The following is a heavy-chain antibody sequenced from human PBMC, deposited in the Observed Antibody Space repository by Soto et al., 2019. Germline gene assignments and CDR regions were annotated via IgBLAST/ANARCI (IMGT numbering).Heavy chain of an antibody. CDR2: ISYDGSNK. J-gene: IGHJ4*02. CDR1: GFTFSSYG. D-gene: IGHD6-13*01. Sequence: SGGSLRLSCAASGFTFSSYGMHWVRQAPGKGLEWVAVISYDGSNKYYADSVKGRFTISRDNSKNTLYLQMNSLRAEDTAVYYCAKDPFPYSSSPDYWGQGTLVTVSS. CDR3: AKDPFPYSSSPDY. V-gene: IGHV3-30*18.